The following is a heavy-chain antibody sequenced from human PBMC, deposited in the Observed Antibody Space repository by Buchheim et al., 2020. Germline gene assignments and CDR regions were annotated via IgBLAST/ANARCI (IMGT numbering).Heavy chain of an antibody. V-gene: IGHV4-34*02. CDR2: INDNGFT. Sequence: QVQLQQWGAGLLKPSVTLSLTCAIYGGSSSGFFWSWIRQPPGKGPEWIGEINDNGFTNYNPSLKSRVSISLDTSKKQLSLKVNSVTAADSALYYCARGRNYLVKVPGDRGPTFDFWGQGIL. CDR3: ARGRNYLVKVPGDRGPTFDF. J-gene: IGHJ4*03. D-gene: IGHD2/OR15-2a*01. CDR1: GGSSSGFF.